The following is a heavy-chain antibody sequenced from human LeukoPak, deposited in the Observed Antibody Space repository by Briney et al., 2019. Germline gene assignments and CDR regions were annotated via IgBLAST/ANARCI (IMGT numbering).Heavy chain of an antibody. CDR1: GFTFSSYA. CDR3: AKDGYSSGWYKPYYYYGMDV. V-gene: IGHV3-23*01. D-gene: IGHD6-19*01. J-gene: IGHJ6*02. Sequence: GGSLRLSGAASGFTFSSYAMSWVRQAPGKGLEWVSAISGSGGSTYYADSVKGRFTISRDNSKNTLYLQMNSLRAEDTAVYYCAKDGYSSGWYKPYYYYGMDVWGQGTTVTVSS. CDR2: ISGSGGST.